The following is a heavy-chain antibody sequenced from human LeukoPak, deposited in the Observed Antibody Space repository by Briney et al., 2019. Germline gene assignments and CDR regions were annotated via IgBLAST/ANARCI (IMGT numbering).Heavy chain of an antibody. D-gene: IGHD6-19*01. CDR3: AKDQWQAGGFDY. J-gene: IGHJ4*02. CDR1: GFIFDEYG. V-gene: IGHV3-43*02. CDR2: ISGDGGST. Sequence: GGSLRLSCAASGFIFDEYGMYWVRQAPGKGLEWVSLISGDGGSTFYADSVKGRFTISRDNSKNSLYLQMNRLRTEDTALYYCAKDQWQAGGFDYWGQGTLVTVSS.